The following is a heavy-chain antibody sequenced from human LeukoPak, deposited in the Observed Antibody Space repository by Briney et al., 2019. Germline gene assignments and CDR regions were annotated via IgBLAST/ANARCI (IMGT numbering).Heavy chain of an antibody. J-gene: IGHJ5*02. V-gene: IGHV1-69*02. CDR2: IIPILGIA. CDR3: ARGRRGPTSRASPPDWFDP. Sequence: WASVKVSCKASGGTFSSYTISWARQAPGQGLEWMGRIIPILGIANYAQKFQGRVTITADKSTSTAYMELSSLRSEDTAVYYCARGRRGPTSRASPPDWFDPWGQGTLVTVSS. CDR1: GGTFSSYT. D-gene: IGHD1-26*01.